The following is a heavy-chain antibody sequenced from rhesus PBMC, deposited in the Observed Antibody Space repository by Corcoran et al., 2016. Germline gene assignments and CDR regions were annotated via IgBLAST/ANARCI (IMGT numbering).Heavy chain of an antibody. D-gene: IGHD1-20*01. Sequence: QLQLQESGPGLVKPSETLSVTCAVSGGSISSSYWSWIRQAPGKGLEWIGYIYGSGSSTNYNPSLKSRFTLSVDTSKNQLSLKLSSVTAADTAVYYCARESLYSWNNRDVWGPGVLVTVSS. CDR1: GGSISSSY. CDR2: IYGSGSST. V-gene: IGHV4-169*02. CDR3: ARESLYSWNNRDV. J-gene: IGHJ5-1*01.